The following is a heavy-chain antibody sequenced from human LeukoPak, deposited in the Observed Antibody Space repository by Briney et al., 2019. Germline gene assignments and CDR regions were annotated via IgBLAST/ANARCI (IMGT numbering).Heavy chain of an antibody. CDR3: ARDRAGTQSWVEFDL. Sequence: GGSLRLTCAASGFSVTTNYMSWVRQAPGKGLEWVALIYTSGSTFYADSVLGRFTVSRDNSKSTLYLQMNSLRAEDSAAYYCARDRAGTQSWVEFDLWGQGTLVTVSS. J-gene: IGHJ5*02. V-gene: IGHV3-66*03. CDR1: GFSVTTNY. CDR2: IYTSGST. D-gene: IGHD3-10*01.